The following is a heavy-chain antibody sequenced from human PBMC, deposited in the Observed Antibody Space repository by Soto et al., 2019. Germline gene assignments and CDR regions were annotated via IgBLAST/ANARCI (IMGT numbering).Heavy chain of an antibody. CDR1: VYTHSEAF. D-gene: IGHD2-2*01. Sequence: VNLSWKSSVYTHSEAFSHRLLINPKKGLEWMGGFDPEDGETIYAQKFQGRVTMTEDTSTDTAYMELSSLRSEDTAVYFCAIFPVVPGVMRQNHWFDSWRQGTLVTVSS. CDR2: FDPEDGET. J-gene: IGHJ5*01. V-gene: IGHV1-24*01. CDR3: AIFPVVPGVMRQNHWFDS.